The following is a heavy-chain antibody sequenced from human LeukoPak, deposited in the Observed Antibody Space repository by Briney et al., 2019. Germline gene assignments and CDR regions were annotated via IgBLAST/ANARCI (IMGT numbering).Heavy chain of an antibody. CDR3: ARRLTTGGFFDY. D-gene: IGHD4-11*01. J-gene: IGHJ4*02. CDR2: ISSSSSYT. V-gene: IGHV3-11*06. Sequence: PGGSLRLSCAASGFTFSDYYMRWMRQAPGKGLEWVSYISSSSSYTNYADSVKGRFTISRDNAKNSLYLQMNSLRAEDTAVYYCARRLTTGGFFDYWGQGTLVTVSS. CDR1: GFTFSDYY.